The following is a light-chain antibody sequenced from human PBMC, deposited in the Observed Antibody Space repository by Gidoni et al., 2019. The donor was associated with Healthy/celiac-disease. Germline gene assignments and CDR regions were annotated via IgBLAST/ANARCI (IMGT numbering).Light chain of an antibody. V-gene: IGKV1-33*01. J-gene: IGKJ4*01. CDR2: DAS. CDR3: QQYDNLPPLT. CDR1: QDISNY. Sequence: DIQMTQSPSSRSASVGDRVTITCQASQDISNYLNWYLPKPGKAPKLLIYDASNLETGVPSRFSGSGSGTDFTFTISSLQAEDIATYYCQQYDNLPPLTFXGXTKVEIK.